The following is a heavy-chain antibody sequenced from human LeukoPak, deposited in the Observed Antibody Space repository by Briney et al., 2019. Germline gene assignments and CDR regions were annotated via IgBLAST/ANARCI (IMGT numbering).Heavy chain of an antibody. CDR1: GYTFTGYY. V-gene: IGHV1-2*02. CDR3: ARDFYYDSSGQPSWFDP. J-gene: IGHJ5*02. D-gene: IGHD3-22*01. Sequence: ASVKVSCKASGYTFTGYYMHWVRQAPGQGLEWMGWINPNSGGTNYAQKFQGRVTMTRDTSISTAYMELSRLRSDDTAVYYCARDFYYDSSGQPSWFDPWGQGTLVTVSS. CDR2: INPNSGGT.